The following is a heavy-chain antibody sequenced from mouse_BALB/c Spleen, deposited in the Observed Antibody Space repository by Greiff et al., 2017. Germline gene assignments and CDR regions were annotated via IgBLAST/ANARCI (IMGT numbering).Heavy chain of an antibody. CDR3: ARECPGAMDY. Sequence: VQLLESGPGLVAPSQTLSITCTVSGFSLTSYGVHWVRQPPGKGLEWLGVIWAGGSTNYNSALMSRLSISKDNSKSQVFLKMNSLQTDDTAMYYGARECPGAMDYWGQGTSVTVSS. V-gene: IGHV2-9*02. CDR2: IWAGGST. D-gene: IGHD4-1*01. J-gene: IGHJ4*01. CDR1: GFSLTSYG.